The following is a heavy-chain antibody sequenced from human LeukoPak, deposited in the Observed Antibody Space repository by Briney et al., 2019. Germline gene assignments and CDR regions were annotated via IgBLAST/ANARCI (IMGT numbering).Heavy chain of an antibody. CDR2: INHSGST. J-gene: IGHJ4*02. CDR3: GSMVRGGRWANSDY. V-gene: IGHV4-34*01. D-gene: IGHD3-10*01. Sequence: SETQSLTCAVYGGSFRGYYWSWIRQPPGKGLEWIGEINHSGSTNYNPSLKSRVTISVDTSKNQLSLKLSSVTAADTAVYYCGSMVRGGRWANSDYWGQGTLVTVSS. CDR1: GGSFRGYY.